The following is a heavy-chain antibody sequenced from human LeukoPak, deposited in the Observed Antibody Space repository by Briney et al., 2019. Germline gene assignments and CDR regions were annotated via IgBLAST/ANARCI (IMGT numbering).Heavy chain of an antibody. D-gene: IGHD6-13*01. CDR2: INPNSGGT. Sequence: ASVKVSCKASGYTFTGYYMHWVRQAPGQGLEWMGRINPNSGGTNYAQKFQGRVTMTRDTSISTAYMELSRLRSDDTAVYYCAREYSSSWYGCFDYWGQGTLVTVSS. J-gene: IGHJ4*02. CDR1: GYTFTGYY. V-gene: IGHV1-2*06. CDR3: AREYSSSWYGCFDY.